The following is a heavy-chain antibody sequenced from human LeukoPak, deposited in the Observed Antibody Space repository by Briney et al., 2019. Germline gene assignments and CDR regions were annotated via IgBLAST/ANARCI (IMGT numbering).Heavy chain of an antibody. V-gene: IGHV5-51*01. CDR3: VSSPFRYDSRSPEFGY. D-gene: IGHD3-22*01. J-gene: IGHJ4*02. Sequence: GESLKISCKGSGYSFTSCWIGWVRQMPGKGLEWMGIIYPGDSDTKYSPSFQGQVTISADKSISTAYLQWSSLKASDTAMYYCVSSPFRYDSRSPEFGYWGQGTLVTVSS. CDR2: IYPGDSDT. CDR1: GYSFTSCW.